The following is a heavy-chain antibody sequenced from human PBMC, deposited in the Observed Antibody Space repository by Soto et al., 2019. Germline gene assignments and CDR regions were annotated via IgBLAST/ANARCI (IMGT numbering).Heavy chain of an antibody. CDR1: GGSFSGYY. J-gene: IGHJ4*02. Sequence: ASETLSLTCAVDGGSFSGYYWSWIRQPPGKGLEWIGEINHSGSTNYNPSLKSRVTISVDTSKNQFSLKLSSVTAADTAVYYCASRHYDILTGYPSRGHFDYWGQGTLVTAPQ. D-gene: IGHD3-9*01. V-gene: IGHV4-34*01. CDR3: ASRHYDILTGYPSRGHFDY. CDR2: INHSGST.